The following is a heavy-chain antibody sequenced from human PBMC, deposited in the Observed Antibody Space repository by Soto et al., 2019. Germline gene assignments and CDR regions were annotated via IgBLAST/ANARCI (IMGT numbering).Heavy chain of an antibody. CDR2: IYTSGST. CDR3: AREGARGFGMDV. Sequence: SETLSLTCNVSGGSIRSYYWSWVRHPAGKPLEWIGRIYTSGSTNYNPSLKSRVSMSVDTSKNQFSLEVTSVTAADTAVYYCAREGARGFGMDVWGQGTTVTVSS. J-gene: IGHJ6*02. CDR1: GGSIRSYY. V-gene: IGHV4-4*07. D-gene: IGHD1-26*01.